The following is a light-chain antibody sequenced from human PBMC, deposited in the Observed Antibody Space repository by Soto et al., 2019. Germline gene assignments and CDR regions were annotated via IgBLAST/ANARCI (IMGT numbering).Light chain of an antibody. CDR1: RSDVGGYNY. Sequence: QSALTQPASVSGSPGQSITISCTGTRSDVGGYNYVSWYQHHPGKAPKLLIYEVTNRPAEVSNRFSGSKSGITASLTISGLQSEDEADYYCSSYTSGRTVIFGGGTKLTVL. CDR2: EVT. J-gene: IGLJ2*01. CDR3: SSYTSGRTVI. V-gene: IGLV2-14*01.